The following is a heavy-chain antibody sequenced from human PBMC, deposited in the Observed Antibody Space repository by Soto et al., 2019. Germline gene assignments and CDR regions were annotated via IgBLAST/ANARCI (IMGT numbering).Heavy chain of an antibody. CDR2: INPNSGGT. CDR1: GYTFTGYY. D-gene: IGHD3-10*01. CDR3: ARAWYYYGSGSSVHYYYYGMDV. V-gene: IGHV1-2*04. Sequence: ASVKVSCKASGYTFTGYYMHWVRQAPGQGLEWMGWINPNSGGTNYAQKFQGWVTMTRDTSISTAYMELSRLRSDDTAVYYCARAWYYYGSGSSVHYYYYGMDVWGQGTTVTVSS. J-gene: IGHJ6*02.